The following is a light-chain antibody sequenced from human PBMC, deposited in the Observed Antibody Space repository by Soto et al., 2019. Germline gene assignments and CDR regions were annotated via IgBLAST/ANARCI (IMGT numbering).Light chain of an antibody. CDR1: QSISSW. CDR3: QQYNSQ. CDR2: DAS. J-gene: IGKJ1*01. V-gene: IGKV1-5*01. Sequence: IQIPQSPSTLSASVGDRVTNTCRASQSISSWLAWYQQKPGKAPKLLIYDASSLESGVPSRFSGSGSGTEFTLTISSLQPDEFATYYCQQYNSQFGQGTKVDIK.